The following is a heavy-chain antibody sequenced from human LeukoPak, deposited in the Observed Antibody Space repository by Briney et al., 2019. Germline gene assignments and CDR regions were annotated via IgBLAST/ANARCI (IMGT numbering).Heavy chain of an antibody. CDR2: IYYSGST. Sequence: PSETLSLTCTVSGGSISSSSYYWGWIRQPPGKGLEWIGSIYYSGSTYYNPSLKSRVTISVDTSKNQFSLKLSSVTAADTAVYYCARQDYDILTGGDYWGQGTLVTVSS. V-gene: IGHV4-39*01. CDR3: ARQDYDILTGGDY. J-gene: IGHJ4*02. D-gene: IGHD3-9*01. CDR1: GGSISSSSYY.